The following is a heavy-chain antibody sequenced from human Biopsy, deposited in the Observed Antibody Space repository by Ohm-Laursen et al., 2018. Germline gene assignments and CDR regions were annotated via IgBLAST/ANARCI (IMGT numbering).Heavy chain of an antibody. V-gene: IGHV4-59*04. D-gene: IGHD5-12*01. CDR3: ARVAGGYAYYYGMDV. CDR2: IYYDGIT. Sequence: SETLSLTCTVSGGSISSDYWSWIRQPPGKGLEWIGNIYYDGITYYNPSLKSRVAMSVDTSKNQFSLRLTSVTAADTAVYYCARVAGGYAYYYGMDVWGQGTTVMVSS. CDR1: GGSISSDY. J-gene: IGHJ6*02.